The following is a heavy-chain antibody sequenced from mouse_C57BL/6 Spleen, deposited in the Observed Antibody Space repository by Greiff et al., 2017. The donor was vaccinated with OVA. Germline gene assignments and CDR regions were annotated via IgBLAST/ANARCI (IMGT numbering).Heavy chain of an antibody. Sequence: QVQLQQSGAELVRPGASVKLSCKASGYTFTDYYINWVKQRPGQGLEWIARIYPGSGNTYYNEKFKGKATLTAEKSSSTAYMQLSSLTSEDSAVYFCARSSSNWDGRDYFDYWGQGTTLTVSS. CDR3: ARSSSNWDGRDYFDY. J-gene: IGHJ2*01. V-gene: IGHV1-76*01. CDR1: GYTFTDYY. D-gene: IGHD4-1*01. CDR2: IYPGSGNT.